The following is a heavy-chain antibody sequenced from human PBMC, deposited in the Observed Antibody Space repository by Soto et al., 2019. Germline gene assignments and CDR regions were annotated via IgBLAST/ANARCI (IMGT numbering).Heavy chain of an antibody. CDR2: IYYTGKT. D-gene: IGHD3-9*01. Sequence: QVQLQESGPGLVKPSETLSLTCSVSGDSLTSYYWTWVRQPPGQGLEWIGYIYYTGKTNYNPSLTSRVTISMDLSKNQFSLELRSLTDADTAVYYCARIILTGYYGLEPWGQGTLVIVSA. CDR1: GDSLTSYY. V-gene: IGHV4-59*01. J-gene: IGHJ5*02. CDR3: ARIILTGYYGLEP.